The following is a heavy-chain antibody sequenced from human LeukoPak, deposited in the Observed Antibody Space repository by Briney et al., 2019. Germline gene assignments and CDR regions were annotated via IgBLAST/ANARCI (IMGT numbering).Heavy chain of an antibody. CDR3: ALIAAASDY. Sequence: GGSLRLSCAASGFTFSSYGMHWVRQAPGKGLEWVAVISYDGSNKYYADSVKGRFTISRDNSKNTLYLQMNSLRAEDTAVYYCALIAAASDYWGQGTLVTVSS. CDR1: GFTFSSYG. J-gene: IGHJ4*02. V-gene: IGHV3-30*03. D-gene: IGHD6-13*01. CDR2: ISYDGSNK.